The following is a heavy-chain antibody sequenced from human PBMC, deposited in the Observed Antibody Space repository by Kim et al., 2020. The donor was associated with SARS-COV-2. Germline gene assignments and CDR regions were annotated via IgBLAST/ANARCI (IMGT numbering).Heavy chain of an antibody. Sequence: IYYSRSTNITPSLKKRVTISVDTSKNLFSLKLSSVTAADTAVYYCVKGFDYWGQGTLVTVSS. V-gene: IGHV4-59*08. CDR2: IYYSRST. CDR3: VKGFDY. J-gene: IGHJ4*02.